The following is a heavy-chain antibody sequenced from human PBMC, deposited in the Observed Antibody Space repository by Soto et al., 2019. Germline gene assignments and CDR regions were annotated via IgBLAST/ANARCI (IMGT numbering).Heavy chain of an antibody. J-gene: IGHJ6*02. CDR3: ARDQRGYSYGYYYYGMDV. V-gene: IGHV4-4*02. D-gene: IGHD5-18*01. CDR1: GGSISSSNW. Sequence: PSETLSLTCAVSGGSISSSNWWSWVRQPQGKGLEWIGEIYHSGSTNYNPSLKSRVTISVDKSKNQFSLKLSSVTAADTAVYYCARDQRGYSYGYYYYGMDVWGQGTTVTVSS. CDR2: IYHSGST.